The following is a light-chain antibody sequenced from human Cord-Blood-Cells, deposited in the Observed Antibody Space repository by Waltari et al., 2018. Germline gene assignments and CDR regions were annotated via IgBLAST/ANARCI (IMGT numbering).Light chain of an antibody. Sequence: QMTQSPSPLSASVGDRVTITCQASQDISKYLNWYQQKPGKAPKLLIYDASNFETGVPSRFSGSGSGTDFTFTISSLQPEDIATYYCQQYDNLLTFGGGTKVEIK. J-gene: IGKJ4*01. CDR3: QQYDNLLT. CDR1: QDISKY. CDR2: DAS. V-gene: IGKV1-33*01.